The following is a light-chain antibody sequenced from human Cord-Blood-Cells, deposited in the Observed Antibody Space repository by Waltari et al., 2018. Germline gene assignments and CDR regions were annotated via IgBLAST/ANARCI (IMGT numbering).Light chain of an antibody. V-gene: IGLV1-40*01. Sequence: QYVLTQPPSVSGAPGQRVTISCTGSSSHIGAGSEVPWYQQLPGTAPKLLIYGNSNRPSGVPDRFSGSKSGTSASLAITGLQAEDEADYYCQSYDSSLSGWVFGGGTKLTVL. CDR1: SSHIGAGSE. J-gene: IGLJ3*02. CDR2: GNS. CDR3: QSYDSSLSGWV.